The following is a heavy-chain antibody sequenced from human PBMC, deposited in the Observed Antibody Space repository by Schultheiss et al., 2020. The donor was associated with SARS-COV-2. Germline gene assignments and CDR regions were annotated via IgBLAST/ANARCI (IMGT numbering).Heavy chain of an antibody. CDR2: IYYSGIT. D-gene: IGHD3-9*01. J-gene: IGHJ5*02. CDR1: GGSISSSSYY. Sequence: SQTLSLTCTVSGGSISSSSYYWGWIRQPPGKGLEWIGSIYYSGITYNNPSLKSRLTISVDTSKNQFSLKLSSVTAADTAVYYCARYGGPYYDTPFDPWGQGTLVTVSS. CDR3: ARYGGPYYDTPFDP. V-gene: IGHV4-39*01.